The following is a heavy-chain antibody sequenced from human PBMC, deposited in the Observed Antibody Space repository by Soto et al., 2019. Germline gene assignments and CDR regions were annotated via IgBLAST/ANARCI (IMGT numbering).Heavy chain of an antibody. D-gene: IGHD6-6*01. V-gene: IGHV4-30-2*01. Sequence: PSETLSLTCAVSGGSTSSGGYSWSWIRQPPGKGLEWIGYIYHSGSTYYNPSLKSRVTISVDRSKNQFSLKLSSVTAADTAVYYCARVILGYQGYRYSSSDYFDYWGQGTLVTVSS. CDR2: IYHSGST. CDR1: GGSTSSGGYS. CDR3: ARVILGYQGYRYSSSDYFDY. J-gene: IGHJ4*02.